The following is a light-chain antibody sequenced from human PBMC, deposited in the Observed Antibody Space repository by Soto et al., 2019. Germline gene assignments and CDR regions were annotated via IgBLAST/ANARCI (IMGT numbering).Light chain of an antibody. CDR3: KQGSSDPLT. J-gene: IGKJ4*01. V-gene: IGKV3-20*01. CDR1: QTVRNNY. CDR2: DAS. Sequence: EFVLTQCPGTLSLSPGERATLSCRASQTVRNNYLAWYQQKPGQAPRLLIYDASTRATGIPDRFSGGGSGTDFTLAISRPEPEDSAVYYGKQGSSDPLTCGGGTKVHIK.